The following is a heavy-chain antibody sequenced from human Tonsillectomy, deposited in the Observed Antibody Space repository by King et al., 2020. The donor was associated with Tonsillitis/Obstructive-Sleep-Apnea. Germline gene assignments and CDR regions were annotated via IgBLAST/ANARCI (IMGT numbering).Heavy chain of an antibody. J-gene: IGHJ6*04. D-gene: IGHD3-3*01. CDR2: INHSGET. CDR1: DGSFSDYY. CDR3: TLATIFGVVSPGDV. V-gene: IGHV4-34*01. Sequence: VQLQQWGAGLLKPSETLSLTCAVYDGSFSDYYWSWIRQPPGKGLEWIGEINHSGETNYNPSLKSRVTISLDTSKNQFSLKLTSVTAADTAVYYCTLATIFGVVSPGDVWGKGTTVTVSS.